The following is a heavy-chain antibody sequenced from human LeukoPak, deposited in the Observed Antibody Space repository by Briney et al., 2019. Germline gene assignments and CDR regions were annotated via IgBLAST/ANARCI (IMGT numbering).Heavy chain of an antibody. V-gene: IGHV3-23*01. D-gene: IGHD3-22*01. Sequence: GGSLRLSCAAPGFTFSSYAMSWVRQAPGKGLEWVSTISGSGGSTYYADSVKGRFTISRDNSKNTLYLQMNSLRAEDTAVYYCANSLYMIVVVIPPFDYWGQGTLVTVSS. J-gene: IGHJ4*02. CDR1: GFTFSSYA. CDR2: ISGSGGST. CDR3: ANSLYMIVVVIPPFDY.